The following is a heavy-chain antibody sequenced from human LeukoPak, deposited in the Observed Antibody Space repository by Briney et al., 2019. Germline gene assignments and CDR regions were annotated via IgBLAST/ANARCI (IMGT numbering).Heavy chain of an antibody. V-gene: IGHV3-7*04. CDR3: ARDNWGFDI. CDR1: GFTFSSYA. Sequence: GGSLRLSCAASGFTFSSYAMSWVRQAPGRGLEWVASINLDGSQKYYVDSVKGRFTISRDNAKNSLYLQMNSLRAEDTAVYYCARDNWGFDIWGQGTMVTVSS. J-gene: IGHJ3*02. D-gene: IGHD7-27*01. CDR2: INLDGSQK.